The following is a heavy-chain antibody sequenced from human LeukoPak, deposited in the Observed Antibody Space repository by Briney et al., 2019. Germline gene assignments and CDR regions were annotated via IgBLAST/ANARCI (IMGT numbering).Heavy chain of an antibody. Sequence: PGGSLRLSCAASGFTFSSYAMSWVRQAPGKGLEWVSAISGSGGSTYYADSVKGRFTISRDNSKNTLYLQMNSLRAEDTAVYYCAAGYSSGWYVRYFDYLGQGTLVTVSS. V-gene: IGHV3-23*01. CDR3: AAGYSSGWYVRYFDY. D-gene: IGHD6-19*01. CDR1: GFTFSSYA. J-gene: IGHJ4*02. CDR2: ISGSGGST.